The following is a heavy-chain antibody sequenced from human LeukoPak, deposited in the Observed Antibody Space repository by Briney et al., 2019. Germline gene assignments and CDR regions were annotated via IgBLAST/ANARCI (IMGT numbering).Heavy chain of an antibody. CDR2: ISGSGGST. Sequence: GGSLRLSCAASGFTFSTYAMSWVRQAPGKGLEWVAAISGSGGSTYYADSVKGRFTISRDNSKNTVYLQMNSLRAEDTAVYYCAKGLWIQLWTDAFDIWGQGTMVTV. CDR1: GFTFSTYA. J-gene: IGHJ3*02. D-gene: IGHD5-18*01. CDR3: AKGLWIQLWTDAFDI. V-gene: IGHV3-23*01.